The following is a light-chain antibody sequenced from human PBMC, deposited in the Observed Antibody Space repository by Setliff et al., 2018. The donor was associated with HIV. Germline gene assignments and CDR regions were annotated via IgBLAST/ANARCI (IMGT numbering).Light chain of an antibody. J-gene: IGLJ1*01. CDR1: SSDVGGYNF. Sequence: QSALTQPRSVSGSPGQSVTISCTGTSSDVGGYNFVSWYQQRPGKAPKLMIYDVTKRPSGVPDRFSGSKSGNTASLTISGLQAEDEADYYCCSYAGSHTVVFGTGTKVTVL. CDR3: CSYAGSHTVV. CDR2: DVT. V-gene: IGLV2-11*01.